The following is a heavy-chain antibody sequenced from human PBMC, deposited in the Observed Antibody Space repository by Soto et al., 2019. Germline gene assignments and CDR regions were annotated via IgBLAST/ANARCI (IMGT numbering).Heavy chain of an antibody. CDR2: IYYSGST. CDR3: ARTLGPTVTTPSRAYYFDY. V-gene: IGHV4-61*01. CDR1: GGSVSSGSYY. Sequence: SETLSLTCTVSGGSVSSGSYYWSWIRQPPGKGLEWIGYIYYSGSTNYNPSLKSRVTISVDTSKNQFSLKLSSVTAADTAVYYCARTLGPTVTTPSRAYYFDYWGQGTLVTVSS. J-gene: IGHJ4*02. D-gene: IGHD4-17*01.